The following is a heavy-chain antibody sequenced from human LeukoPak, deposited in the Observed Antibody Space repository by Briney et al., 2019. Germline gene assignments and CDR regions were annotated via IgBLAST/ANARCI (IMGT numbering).Heavy chain of an antibody. V-gene: IGHV1-2*02. CDR2: INPNSGGT. CDR1: GYTFTGYY. J-gene: IGHJ5*02. CDR3: ARDGSFTFGGVMGP. D-gene: IGHD3-16*01. Sequence: AASVKVSCKASGYTFTGYYMHWARQAPGQGLEWMGWINPNSGGTNYAQKFQGRVTMTRDTSISTAYMELSRLRSDDTAVYYCARDGSFTFGGVMGPWGQGTLVTVSS.